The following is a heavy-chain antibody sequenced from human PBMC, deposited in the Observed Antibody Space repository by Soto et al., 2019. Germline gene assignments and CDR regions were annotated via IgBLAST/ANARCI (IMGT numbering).Heavy chain of an antibody. Sequence: QVQLVESGGGVVQPGRSLRLSCAASGFTFSSYAMHWVRQAPGKRLEWVAVISYDGSNKYYADSVKGRFTISRDNSKNTLYLQMNSLRAEDTAVYYCARDLPGTSSYYYYYGMDVWGQGTTVTVSS. CDR3: ARDLPGTSSYYYYYGMDV. V-gene: IGHV3-30-3*01. CDR2: ISYDGSNK. J-gene: IGHJ6*02. CDR1: GFTFSSYA. D-gene: IGHD1-7*01.